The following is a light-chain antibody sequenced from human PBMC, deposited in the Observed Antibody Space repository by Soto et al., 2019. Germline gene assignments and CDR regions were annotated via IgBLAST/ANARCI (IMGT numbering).Light chain of an antibody. CDR2: EAS. CDR1: QGITNR. J-gene: IGKJ5*01. V-gene: IGKV1D-12*01. Sequence: DIQMTQSPSSVSASVGDRVTITCRASQGITNRLAWYQQQPGKAPKLLIHEASSLQSGVPSRISGSGSGTDFTLTISSLQPEDFATYYCQQANSFPITFGQGTRLEIK. CDR3: QQANSFPIT.